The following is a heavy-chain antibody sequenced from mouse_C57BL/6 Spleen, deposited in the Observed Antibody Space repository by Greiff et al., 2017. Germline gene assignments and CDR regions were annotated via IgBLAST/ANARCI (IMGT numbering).Heavy chain of an antibody. J-gene: IGHJ4*01. CDR1: GFSLTSYG. CDR2: LWGGGSK. V-gene: IGHV2-9*01. Sequence: VQLQESGPGLVAPSQSLSITCSVSGFSLTSYGVDWVRQPPGQGLEWLGVLWGGGSKNSNSALMSKLSISKDNSKSQVFLKMNSLQTDDTAMYYCAKHRDDYDYAMDYWGQGTSVTVSS. CDR3: AKHRDDYDYAMDY. D-gene: IGHD2-4*01.